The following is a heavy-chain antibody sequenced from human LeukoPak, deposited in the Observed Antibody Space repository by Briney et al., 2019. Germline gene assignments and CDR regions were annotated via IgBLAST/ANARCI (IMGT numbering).Heavy chain of an antibody. J-gene: IGHJ4*02. Sequence: GGSLRLSCAASGFTFSSYEMNWVRQAPGKGLEWVSYISSSGSTIYYADSVKGRFTISRDNAKNSLYLQMNSLRAEDTAVYYCARKRGGYCSGGSCFYFDYWGQGTLVTVSS. D-gene: IGHD2-15*01. CDR1: GFTFSSYE. CDR2: ISSSGSTI. V-gene: IGHV3-48*03. CDR3: ARKRGGYCSGGSCFYFDY.